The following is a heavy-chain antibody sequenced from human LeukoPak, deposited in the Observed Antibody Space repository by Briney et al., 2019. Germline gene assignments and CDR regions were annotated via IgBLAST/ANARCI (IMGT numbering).Heavy chain of an antibody. CDR2: IFNSGST. CDR1: GGSISSYY. J-gene: IGHJ4*02. Sequence: PSESLSLTCTVSGGSISSYYWSWIRQPPGKGLEWIGYIFNSGSTKYNPSLKSRVTISVDTVKTQFSLKVNSVTAADTAVYYCARDREEALDYWGQGTLVTVSS. CDR3: ARDREEALDY. V-gene: IGHV4-59*01. D-gene: IGHD1-26*01.